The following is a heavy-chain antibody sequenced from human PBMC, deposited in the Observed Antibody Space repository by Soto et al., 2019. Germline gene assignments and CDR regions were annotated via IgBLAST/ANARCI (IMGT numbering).Heavy chain of an antibody. D-gene: IGHD4-17*01. Sequence: LRLSCAASGLTFSSFGMHWVRQAPGKGLEWVALLSYDGSKEYYADSVKGRFSVSRDNSKNTLYLQMNSLRVEDTAVYFCAKRLLRGTTLSVLDYWGRGTLVTVSS. CDR1: GLTFSSFG. CDR3: AKRLLRGTTLSVLDY. V-gene: IGHV3-30*18. CDR2: LSYDGSKE. J-gene: IGHJ4*02.